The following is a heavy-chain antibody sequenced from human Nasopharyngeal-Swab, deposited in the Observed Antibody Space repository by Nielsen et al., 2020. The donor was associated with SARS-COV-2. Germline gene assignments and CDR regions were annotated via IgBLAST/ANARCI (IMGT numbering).Heavy chain of an antibody. D-gene: IGHD6-13*01. CDR2: ISWNSGSI. J-gene: IGHJ3*02. Sequence: WIRQPPGKGLEWVSGISWNSGSIGYADSVKGRFTISRDNAKNSLYLQMNSLRAEDTALYYCAKDRAAAGTGGAFDIWGQGTMVTVSS. V-gene: IGHV3-9*01. CDR3: AKDRAAAGTGGAFDI.